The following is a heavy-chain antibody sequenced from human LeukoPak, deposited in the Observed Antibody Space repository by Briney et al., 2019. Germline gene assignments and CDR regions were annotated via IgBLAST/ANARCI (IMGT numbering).Heavy chain of an antibody. D-gene: IGHD1-1*01. V-gene: IGHV3-21*01. J-gene: IGHJ3*02. CDR1: GFSFKSYS. CDR2: ILGSGSEM. Sequence: GGSLRLSCGVSGFSFKSYSMNWVRQAPGKGLEWVASILGSGSEMFYADSVKGRFTISRDNAKNSLYLQMNSLRAEDTAVYYCARARVRGTYEAFDIWGQGTLATVSS. CDR3: ARARVRGTYEAFDI.